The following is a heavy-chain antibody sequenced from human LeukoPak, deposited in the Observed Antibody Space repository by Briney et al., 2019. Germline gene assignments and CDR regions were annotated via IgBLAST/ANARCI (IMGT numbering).Heavy chain of an antibody. V-gene: IGHV1-2*02. CDR3: ARDPVPTYCSSTSCYFHNWFDP. Sequence: ASVKVSCKASGYTFTGYYMHWVRQAPGQGLEWMGWINPNSGGTNYAQKFQGRVTMTRDTSISTAYMELSRLRSDDTAVCYCARDPVPTYCSSTSCYFHNWFDPWGQGTLVTVSS. CDR1: GYTFTGYY. D-gene: IGHD2-2*01. CDR2: INPNSGGT. J-gene: IGHJ5*02.